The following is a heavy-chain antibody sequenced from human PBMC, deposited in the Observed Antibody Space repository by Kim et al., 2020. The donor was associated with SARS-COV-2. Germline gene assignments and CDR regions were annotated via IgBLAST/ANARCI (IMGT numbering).Heavy chain of an antibody. D-gene: IGHD3-3*01. CDR1: GFTFSSYD. J-gene: IGHJ6*02. CDR3: ARSGYSGYGMDV. CDR2: IGTAGDT. V-gene: IGHV3-13*04. Sequence: GGSLRLSCAASGFTFSSYDMHWVRQATGKGLEWVSAIGTAGDTYYPGSVKGRFTISRENAKNSLYLQMNSLRAGDTAVYYCARSGYSGYGMDVWGQGTTVTVSS.